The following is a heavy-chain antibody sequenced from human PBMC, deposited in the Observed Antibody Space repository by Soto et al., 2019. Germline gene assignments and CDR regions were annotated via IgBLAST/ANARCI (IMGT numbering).Heavy chain of an antibody. CDR3: ARLASSYGYAVNFDY. V-gene: IGHV4-31*03. Sequence: SETLSLTCTVSGGSISSGGYYWSWIRQHPGKGLEWIGYIYYSGSTYYNPSLKSRVTISVDTSKNQFSLKLSSVTAADTAVYYCARLASSYGYAVNFDYWGQGTLVTVSS. J-gene: IGHJ4*02. CDR2: IYYSGST. CDR1: GGSISSGGYY. D-gene: IGHD5-18*01.